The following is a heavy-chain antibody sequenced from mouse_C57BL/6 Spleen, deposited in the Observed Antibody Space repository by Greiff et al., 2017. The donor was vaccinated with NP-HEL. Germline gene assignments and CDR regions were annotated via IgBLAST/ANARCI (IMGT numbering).Heavy chain of an antibody. CDR1: GYTFTSYW. CDR3: AITTVVAYYFDY. D-gene: IGHD1-1*01. V-gene: IGHV1-74*01. Sequence: QVQLQQPGAELVKPGASVKLSCKASGYTFTSYWMHWVKQRPGQGLEWIGMIHPSDSDTNYNQKFKGKATLTVDKSSSTAYMQLSSLTSEDSAVYYCAITTVVAYYFDYWGQGTTLTVSS. CDR2: IHPSDSDT. J-gene: IGHJ2*01.